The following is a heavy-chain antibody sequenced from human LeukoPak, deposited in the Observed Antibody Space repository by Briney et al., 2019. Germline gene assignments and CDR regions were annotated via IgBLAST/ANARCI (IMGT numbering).Heavy chain of an antibody. J-gene: IGHJ4*02. V-gene: IGHV3-64*01. CDR2: INTNGGAT. CDR3: ARAQTGATSYFFDD. CDR1: GFTFSSYA. Sequence: GGPLRLSCAASGFTFSSYAMYWVRQAPGKGLEYVSGINTNGGATFYAKSVKGRFTISRDDSKNTLYLHMGSLRGEDMAVYYCARAQTGATSYFFDDWGQGTLVTVSS. D-gene: IGHD1-7*01.